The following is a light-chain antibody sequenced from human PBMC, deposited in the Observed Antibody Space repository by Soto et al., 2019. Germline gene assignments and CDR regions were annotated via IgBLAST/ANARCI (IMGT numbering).Light chain of an antibody. Sequence: DIRMTQSPSTLSASVGDRVTITCRASQTISAWLAWYQQRPGKAPKLLLYKASSLATAVPSRFSGSGSGTEFPLTISGLQPDDSATYYCQQYDNYQWTCGQGTEV. V-gene: IGKV1-5*03. CDR1: QTISAW. CDR2: KAS. CDR3: QQYDNYQWT. J-gene: IGKJ1*01.